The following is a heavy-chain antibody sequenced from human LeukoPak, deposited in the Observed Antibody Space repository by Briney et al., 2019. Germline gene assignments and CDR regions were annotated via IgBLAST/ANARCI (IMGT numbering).Heavy chain of an antibody. Sequence: SVTVSCKASGGTFSSYAISWVRQAPGQGLEWMGGIIPIFGTASYAQKFQGRVTITTDESTSTAYMELSSLRSEDTAVYYCARDQHDYVWGSYRFRGYFDYWGQGTLVTVSS. CDR3: ARDQHDYVWGSYRFRGYFDY. CDR1: GGTFSSYA. D-gene: IGHD3-16*02. CDR2: IIPIFGTA. J-gene: IGHJ4*02. V-gene: IGHV1-69*05.